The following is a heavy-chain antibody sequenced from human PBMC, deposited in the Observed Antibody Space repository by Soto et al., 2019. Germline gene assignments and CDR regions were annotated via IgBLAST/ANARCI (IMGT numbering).Heavy chain of an antibody. V-gene: IGHV3-30*18. J-gene: IGHJ4*02. Sequence: VQLVESGGGVVQPGRSQRLSCAASGFTFSSYGMHWVRQAPGKGLEWVAVISYDGSNKYYADSVKGRFTISRDNSKNTLYLQMNSLRAEDTAVYYCAKDTALWGIVVVTLDYWGQGTLVTVSS. CDR2: ISYDGSNK. CDR1: GFTFSSYG. D-gene: IGHD3-22*01. CDR3: AKDTALWGIVVVTLDY.